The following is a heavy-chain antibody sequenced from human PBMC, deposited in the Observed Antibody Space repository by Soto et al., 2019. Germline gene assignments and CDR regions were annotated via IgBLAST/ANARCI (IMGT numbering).Heavy chain of an antibody. CDR1: GYSFTGYS. V-gene: IGHV1-18*04. D-gene: IGHD3-3*01. CDR3: ARDEYYDFWSGYYNHYFDY. J-gene: IGHJ4*02. CDR2: ISAYNGNT. Sequence: GASVKVSCKASGYSFTGYSMHWVRQAPGQGLEWMGWISAYNGNTNYAQKLQGRVTMTTDTSTSTAYMELRSLRSDDTAVYYCARDEYYDFWSGYYNHYFDYWGQGTLVTVSS.